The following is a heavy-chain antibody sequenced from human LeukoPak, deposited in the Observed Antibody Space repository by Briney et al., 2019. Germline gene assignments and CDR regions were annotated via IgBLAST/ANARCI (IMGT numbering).Heavy chain of an antibody. CDR1: GGSISSGSYY. V-gene: IGHV4-61*02. D-gene: IGHD5-18*01. J-gene: IGHJ5*02. CDR3: ARAKKYSYGTASWFDP. CDR2: IYTSGST. Sequence: SETLSLTCTVSGGSISSGSYYWSWIRQPAGKGLEWIGRIYTSGSTNYNPSLKSRVTISVDTSKNQFSLKLSSVTAADTAVYYCARAKKYSYGTASWFDPWGQGTLVTVSS.